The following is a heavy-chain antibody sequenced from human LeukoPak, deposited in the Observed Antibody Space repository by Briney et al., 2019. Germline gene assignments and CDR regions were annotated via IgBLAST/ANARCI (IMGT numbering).Heavy chain of an antibody. CDR1: GGSISSYY. D-gene: IGHD3-3*01. V-gene: IGHV4-59*01. Sequence: SETLSLTCTVSGGSISSYYWSWIRQPPGKGLEWIGYIYYSGSTNYNPSLKSRVTISVDTSKNQFSLKLSSVTAADTAVYYCARGSPYYDFWSGYYSTVYYYYYMDVWGKGTTVTVSS. CDR3: ARGSPYYDFWSGYYSTVYYYYYMDV. J-gene: IGHJ6*03. CDR2: IYYSGST.